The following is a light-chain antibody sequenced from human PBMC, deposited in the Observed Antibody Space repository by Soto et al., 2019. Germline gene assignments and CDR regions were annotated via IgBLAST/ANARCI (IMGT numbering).Light chain of an antibody. Sequence: DIVMTQSPDSLSVSLGERATINCKSSQSFLYSSNNKNYLAWYQHKPGQPPKLLIYWASTRVSGVPERFSGSESGTDFTLTISSLQTEDVAVCYCQQYYSNPTFGQGTKVEIK. CDR1: QSFLYSSNNKNY. CDR3: QQYYSNPT. J-gene: IGKJ1*01. CDR2: WAS. V-gene: IGKV4-1*01.